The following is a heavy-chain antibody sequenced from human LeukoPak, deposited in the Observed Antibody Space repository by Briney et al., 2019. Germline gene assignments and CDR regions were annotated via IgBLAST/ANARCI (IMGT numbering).Heavy chain of an antibody. CDR3: ARGNSTVWYFDY. V-gene: IGHV3-66*01. CDR1: GFTVSSNY. D-gene: IGHD4-17*01. CDR2: IYSGGST. Sequence: GGSLRLSCAASGFTVSSNYMSWVRQAPGKGLEWVSVIYSGGSTYYADSMKGRFTISRDNSKNTLYLQMNSLRAEDTAVYYCARGNSTVWYFDYWGQGTLVTVSS. J-gene: IGHJ4*02.